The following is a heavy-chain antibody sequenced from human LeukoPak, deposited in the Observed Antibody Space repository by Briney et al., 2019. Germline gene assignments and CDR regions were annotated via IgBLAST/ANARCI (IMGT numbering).Heavy chain of an antibody. CDR1: GFTFSTYG. J-gene: IGHJ6*02. CDR2: ISSSSSYI. Sequence: PGGSLRLSCAASGFTFSTYGMNWVRQAPGKGLEWVSSISSSSSYIYYADSVKGRFTISRDNAKNSLYLQMNSLRAEDTAVYYCASWITMVRGVIRGMDVWGQGTTVTVSS. CDR3: ASWITMVRGVIRGMDV. V-gene: IGHV3-21*01. D-gene: IGHD3-10*01.